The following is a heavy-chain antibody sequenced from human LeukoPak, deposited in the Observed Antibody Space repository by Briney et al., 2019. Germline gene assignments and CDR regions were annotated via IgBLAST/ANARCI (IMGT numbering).Heavy chain of an antibody. CDR3: ARDSVWGSYRYDY. V-gene: IGHV1-69*05. J-gene: IGHJ4*02. CDR1: GGTFSSYA. CDR2: IIPIFGTA. D-gene: IGHD3-16*02. Sequence: SVKVSYKASGGTFSSYAISWVRQAPGQGLEWMGGIIPIFGTANYAQKFQGRVTITTDESTSTAYMELSSLRSEDTAVYYCARDSVWGSYRYDYWGQGTLVTVSS.